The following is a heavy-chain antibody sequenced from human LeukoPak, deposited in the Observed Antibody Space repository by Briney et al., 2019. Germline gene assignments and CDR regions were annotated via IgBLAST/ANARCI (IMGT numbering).Heavy chain of an antibody. CDR2: IYYSGST. D-gene: IGHD2-15*01. J-gene: IGHJ6*03. V-gene: IGHV4-39*01. CDR1: GGSISSSSYY. Sequence: PSETLSLTCTVSGGSISSSSYYWGWIRQPPGKGLEWIGSIYYSGSTYYNPSLKSRVTTSVDTSKNQFSLKLSSVTAADTAVYYCARLGYCSGVGCYELLYYYYYMDVWGKGTTVTVSS. CDR3: ARLGYCSGVGCYELLYYYYYMDV.